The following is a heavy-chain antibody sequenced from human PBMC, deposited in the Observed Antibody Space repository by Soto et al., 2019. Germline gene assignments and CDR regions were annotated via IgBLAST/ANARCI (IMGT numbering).Heavy chain of an antibody. CDR3: ARDQNPYSSSWYVSGASYFDY. CDR1: GYTFTRYC. V-gene: IGHV1-18*01. D-gene: IGHD6-13*01. Sequence: VSVKVCCKAPGYTFTRYCISWVRQAPGKGLEWMGWISAYNGNTNYAQKLQGRVTMTTDTSTSTAYMELRSLRSDDTAVYYCARDQNPYSSSWYVSGASYFDYWGQGTLVTVSS. J-gene: IGHJ4*02. CDR2: ISAYNGNT.